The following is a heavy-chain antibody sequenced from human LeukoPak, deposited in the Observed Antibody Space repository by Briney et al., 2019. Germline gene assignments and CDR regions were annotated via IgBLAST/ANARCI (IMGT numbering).Heavy chain of an antibody. CDR3: ARGGTPEFSTGRIDY. CDR2: LYGDVSR. J-gene: IGHJ4*02. D-gene: IGHD6-19*01. Sequence: GGSLRLACAASAFNVSSTYMSWVRQAPGEGMACVSVLYGDVSRYCADSVNGRFTISRHDSQNTLFLQMNSLRAEDTAVYYCARGGTPEFSTGRIDYWGQETLVTASS. CDR1: AFNVSSTY. V-gene: IGHV3-53*04.